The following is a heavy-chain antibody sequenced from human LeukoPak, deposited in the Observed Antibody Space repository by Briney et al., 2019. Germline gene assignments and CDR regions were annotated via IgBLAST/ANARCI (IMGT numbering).Heavy chain of an antibody. V-gene: IGHV4-34*01. CDR3: ARGRAAAGPLD. Sequence: TTSETLSLTCAVYGGSFSGYYWSWIRQPPGKGLEWIGEINHSGSTNYNPSLKNRVTTSVDTSKNQFSLRLSSVTAADTAVYYCARGRAAAGPLDWGQGTLVTVSS. D-gene: IGHD6-13*01. J-gene: IGHJ4*02. CDR1: GGSFSGYY. CDR2: INHSGST.